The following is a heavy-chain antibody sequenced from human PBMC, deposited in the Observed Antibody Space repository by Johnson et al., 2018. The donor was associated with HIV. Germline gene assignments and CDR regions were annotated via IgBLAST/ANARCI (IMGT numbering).Heavy chain of an antibody. J-gene: IGHJ3*02. D-gene: IGHD3-10*01. V-gene: IGHV3-74*02. CDR1: GFTFSPYW. CDR2: FVSDVSSA. Sequence: VQLVESGGVVVQPGGSLRLSCAASGFTFSPYWVHWVRQAPGQGLVWVSRFVSDVSSAIYTDSVTGRFPISRDNTKNTVYLQMNSLRAEDTAVYYCTTGVFHAFDMWGQGAMVTVSS. CDR3: TTGVFHAFDM.